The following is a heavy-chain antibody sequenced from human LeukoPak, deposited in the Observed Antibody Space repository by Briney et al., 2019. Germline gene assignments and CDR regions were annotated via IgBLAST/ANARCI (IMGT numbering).Heavy chain of an antibody. D-gene: IGHD1-26*01. CDR1: GFTFSSYA. V-gene: IGHV3-23*01. CDR3: ASQRGSGSFYFDY. J-gene: IGHJ4*02. CDR2: ISGSGGST. Sequence: GGSLRLSCAASGFTFSSYAMSWVRQAPGKGLEWVSAISGSGGSTYYADSVKGRFTISRDNSKNTLYLQMNSLRAEDTAVYYCASQRGSGSFYFDYWGQGTLVTVSS.